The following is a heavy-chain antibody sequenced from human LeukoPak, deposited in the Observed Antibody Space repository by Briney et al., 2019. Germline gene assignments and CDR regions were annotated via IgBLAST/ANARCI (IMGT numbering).Heavy chain of an antibody. Sequence: SETLSLTCTVSGDSITAYYWSWIRQPPGKGLERIGYVYYSGSTNYNPSLKSRVTISVDTSKNQFSLRLSSVTAADTAVYYCARNRGGDYFDYWGQGTLVTVSS. CDR3: ARNRGGDYFDY. J-gene: IGHJ4*02. V-gene: IGHV4-59*01. CDR2: VYYSGST. D-gene: IGHD2/OR15-2a*01. CDR1: GDSITAYY.